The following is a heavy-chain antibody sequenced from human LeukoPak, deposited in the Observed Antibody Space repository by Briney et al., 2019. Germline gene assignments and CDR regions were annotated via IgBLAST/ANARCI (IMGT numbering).Heavy chain of an antibody. V-gene: IGHV4-59*01. J-gene: IGHJ4*02. CDR2: IYYSGST. CDR3: ARDWGESITTFRVVTNSRYFDY. Sequence: SETLSLTCTVSGGSISSYYWSWLRQPPGKGLEWVGYIYYSGSTNYNPSLKSRVTIAGDTAKNQFSLKLSSVTAANTAVYYCARDWGESITTFRVVTNSRYFDYWGQGTLVTVSS. CDR1: GGSISSYY. D-gene: IGHD3-3*01.